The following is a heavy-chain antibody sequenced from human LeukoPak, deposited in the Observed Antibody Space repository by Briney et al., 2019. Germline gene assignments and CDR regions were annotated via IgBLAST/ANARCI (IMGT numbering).Heavy chain of an antibody. CDR2: IYYSGST. D-gene: IGHD3-10*01. Sequence: SETLSLTCTVSGGSINSTIYYWGWIRQPPGKGLKWIGSIYYSGSTYNNPSLQGRVTLSVDTSKNQFSLKLNSVTAADTGVYYCATHGGDASGSSNFDHWGQGTLVTVSS. V-gene: IGHV4-39*01. J-gene: IGHJ4*02. CDR3: ATHGGDASGSSNFDH. CDR1: GGSINSTIYY.